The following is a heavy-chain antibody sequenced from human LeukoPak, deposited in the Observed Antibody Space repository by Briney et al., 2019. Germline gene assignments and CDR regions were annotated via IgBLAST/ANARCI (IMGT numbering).Heavy chain of an antibody. CDR2: IYSGGST. J-gene: IGHJ4*02. V-gene: IGHV3-66*01. Sequence: PGRSLRLSCAASGFTVSSNYMSWVRQAPGKGLEWVSVIYSGGSTYYADSVKGRFTISRDNSKNTLYLQMNSLRAEDTAVYYCAKDWAGYSSSWSPFDYWGQGTLVTVSS. D-gene: IGHD6-13*01. CDR1: GFTVSSNY. CDR3: AKDWAGYSSSWSPFDY.